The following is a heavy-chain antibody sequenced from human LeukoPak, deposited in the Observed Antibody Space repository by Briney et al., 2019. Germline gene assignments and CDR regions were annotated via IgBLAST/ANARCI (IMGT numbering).Heavy chain of an antibody. CDR1: GFTFSSYS. V-gene: IGHV3-21*01. CDR3: ARGSTVTTRAADYGMDV. D-gene: IGHD4-17*01. J-gene: IGHJ6*02. CDR2: ISSSSSYI. Sequence: GGSLRLSCAASGFTFSSYSMNWVRQAPGKGLEWVSSISSSSSYIYYADSVKGRFTISRDNAKNSLYLQMNSLRAEDTAVYYCARGSTVTTRAADYGMDVWGQGTTVTVSS.